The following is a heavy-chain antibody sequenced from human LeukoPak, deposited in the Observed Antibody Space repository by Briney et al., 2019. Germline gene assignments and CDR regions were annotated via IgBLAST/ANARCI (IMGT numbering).Heavy chain of an antibody. D-gene: IGHD4-17*01. CDR1: GLTFSNAW. CDR3: ARRDRNYGNLDY. CDR2: IKSKTDGGEA. Sequence: PGGSLRLSCEVSGLTFSNAWMSWVRQAPGKGLEWIRRIKSKTDGGEAHYATPMYGRFAISRDDSKNTLFLQIDSLTTEDTAVYYCARRDRNYGNLDYWGQGTQVTVSS. V-gene: IGHV3-15*01. J-gene: IGHJ4*02.